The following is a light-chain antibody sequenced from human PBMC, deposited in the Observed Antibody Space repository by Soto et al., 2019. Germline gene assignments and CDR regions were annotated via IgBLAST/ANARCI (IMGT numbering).Light chain of an antibody. CDR3: QQYGSSPRK. J-gene: IGKJ1*01. CDR2: EAS. Sequence: DIQMTQSPSSLSASVGDTITVTFRASHDISTYLAWYQQKPGKAPKLMIYEASTLQSGVPSRFSGSGSGTDFTLTISRLEPEDFAVYYCQQYGSSPRKFGQGTKVDIK. V-gene: IGKV1-9*01. CDR1: HDISTY.